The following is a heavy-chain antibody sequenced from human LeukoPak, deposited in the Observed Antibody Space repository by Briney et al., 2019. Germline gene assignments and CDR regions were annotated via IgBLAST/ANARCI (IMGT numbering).Heavy chain of an antibody. CDR3: AKRSVDPQDFDY. D-gene: IGHD5-24*01. V-gene: IGHV3-23*01. Sequence: PGGSLRLSCAVSGFAFGSEAMSWVRQSPARGLEWVASISPAGGTTYYADYVKGRFTISRDNSNNTLFVHMNSLRAEDTAVYYCAKRSVDPQDFDYWGQGALVTVSS. J-gene: IGHJ4*02. CDR2: ISPAGGTT. CDR1: GFAFGSEA.